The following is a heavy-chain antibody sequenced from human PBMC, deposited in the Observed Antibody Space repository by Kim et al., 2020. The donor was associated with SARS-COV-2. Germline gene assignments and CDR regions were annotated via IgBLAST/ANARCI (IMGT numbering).Heavy chain of an antibody. V-gene: IGHV3-15*01. J-gene: IGHJ4*02. CDR1: GIPFSNAW. D-gene: IGHD2-2*01. CDR2: IKSLSDGGTS. Sequence: GGSLRLSCAVSGIPFSNAWMNWVRQAPGRGLEWVGRIKSLSDGGTSDYAAPVKGRFTISRDDSKNTLYLQMNSLKSEDAGVYYCTTVSMRWGQGTLFTVS. CDR3: TTVSMR.